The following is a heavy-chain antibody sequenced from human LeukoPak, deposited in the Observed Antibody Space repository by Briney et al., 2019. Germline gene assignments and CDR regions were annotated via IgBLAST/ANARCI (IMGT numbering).Heavy chain of an antibody. V-gene: IGHV3-66*01. J-gene: IGHJ4*02. D-gene: IGHD3-16*01. CDR1: GGSISVYY. CDR3: ARESSGGDEFDY. Sequence: ETLSLTCTVSGGSISVYYWSWIRQPAGKGLEWVSVIYSGGSTYYADSVKGRFTISRDNSKNTLYLQMNSLRAEDTAVYYCARESSGGDEFDYWGQGTLVTVSS. CDR2: IYSGGST.